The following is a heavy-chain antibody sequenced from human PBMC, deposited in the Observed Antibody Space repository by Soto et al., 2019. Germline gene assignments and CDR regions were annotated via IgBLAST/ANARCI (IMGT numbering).Heavy chain of an antibody. V-gene: IGHV3-74*01. CDR2: IKGDGSET. J-gene: IGHJ4*02. CDR3: LRGNSGYGNFDY. CDR1: GFTFSSYW. D-gene: IGHD5-12*01. Sequence: RLSCAASGFTFSSYWMHWVRQAPGKGLVWVSRIKGDGSETNYADSVKGRFTISRDNVKNTLYLQLNSLRAEDTAVYYCLRGNSGYGNFDYWGQGTRVTVSS.